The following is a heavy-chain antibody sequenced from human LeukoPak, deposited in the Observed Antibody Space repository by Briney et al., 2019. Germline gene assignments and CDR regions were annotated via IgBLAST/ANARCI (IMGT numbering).Heavy chain of an antibody. V-gene: IGHV3-21*01. J-gene: IGHJ4*02. Sequence: GGSLRLSCAASGFTFSSYGMHWVRQAPGKGLEWVSSISSSYNYTYYAESLKGRLTISRDNAKNALYLQMSSLRAEDTAVYYCARADGGDIDYWGQGTLVTVSS. CDR3: ARADGGDIDY. D-gene: IGHD2-21*02. CDR2: ISSSYNYT. CDR1: GFTFSSYG.